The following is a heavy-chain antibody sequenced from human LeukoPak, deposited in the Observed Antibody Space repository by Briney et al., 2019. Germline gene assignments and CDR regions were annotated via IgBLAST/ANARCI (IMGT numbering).Heavy chain of an antibody. J-gene: IGHJ4*02. V-gene: IGHV4-39*07. CDR2: IYYGGSTSYIPPL. CDR3: ARGSAYYYDTSGPRFYYDY. D-gene: IGHD3-22*01. CDR1: GGSISSSTYY. Sequence: PSETLSLTCTVSGGSISSSTYYWGWIRQPPGKGLEWVGSIYYGGSTSYIPPLNYNPSLKSRLSISLDTSKNQFSLHLTSVTAADTAVYYCARGSAYYYDTSGPRFYYDYWGQGILVAISS.